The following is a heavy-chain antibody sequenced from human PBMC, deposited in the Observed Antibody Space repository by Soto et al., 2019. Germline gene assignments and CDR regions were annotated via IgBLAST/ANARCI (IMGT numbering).Heavy chain of an antibody. V-gene: IGHV4-4*02. CDR1: GGSITTSSW. J-gene: IGHJ4*01. CDR2: IYHSGST. Sequence: SETLPLTCAVSGGSITTSSWWNWVRQSPGKGLEWIGEIYHSGSTSYNPSLKSRVTISVDKSKNQFSLKLTSVTAADTAVYYCAREESYYGSGFGYWGHGTLVTVSS. CDR3: AREESYYGSGFGY. D-gene: IGHD3-10*01.